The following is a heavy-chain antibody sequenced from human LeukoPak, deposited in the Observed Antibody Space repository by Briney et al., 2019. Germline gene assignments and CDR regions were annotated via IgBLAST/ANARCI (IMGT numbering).Heavy chain of an antibody. CDR1: GFTFSSYE. CDR3: ARDQPRGYPTS. D-gene: IGHD5-12*01. V-gene: IGHV3-48*03. J-gene: IGHJ4*02. Sequence: PGGSLRLSCAASGFTFSSYEMNWVRQAPGKGLEWVSYISSSGSTIYYADSVKGRFTISRDNAKNSLYLQMNSLRAEDTAVYYCARDQPRGYPTSWGQGTLVTASS. CDR2: ISSSGSTI.